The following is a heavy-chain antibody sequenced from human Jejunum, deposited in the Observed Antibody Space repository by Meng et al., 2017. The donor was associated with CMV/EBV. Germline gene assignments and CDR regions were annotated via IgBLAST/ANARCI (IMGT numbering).Heavy chain of an antibody. CDR1: GVTVSSNS. J-gene: IGHJ6*02. D-gene: IGHD2-2*01. Sequence: SGVTVSSNSVGWVRQAPGKGLEWVSIIYSGGTAYYADSVKGRFTISRDNSKNALSLQMGSLRAEDTAVYYCARQTVVAGSYYGMDVWGQGTTVTVSS. V-gene: IGHV3-66*02. CDR2: IYSGGTA. CDR3: ARQTVVAGSYYGMDV.